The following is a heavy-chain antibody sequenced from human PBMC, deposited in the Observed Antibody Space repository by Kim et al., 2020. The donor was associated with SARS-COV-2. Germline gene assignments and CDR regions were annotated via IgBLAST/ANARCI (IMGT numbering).Heavy chain of an antibody. Sequence: SPTYADPVKGRFTISSDNAKNTLFLQMDSLRGDDTAVYYCARGPWGAGSLWGQGTLVTVSS. D-gene: IGHD6-13*01. J-gene: IGHJ4*02. CDR2: SP. CDR3: ARGPWGAGSL. V-gene: IGHV3-74*01.